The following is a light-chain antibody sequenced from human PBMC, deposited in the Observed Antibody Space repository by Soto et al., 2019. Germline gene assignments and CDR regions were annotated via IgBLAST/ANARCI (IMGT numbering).Light chain of an antibody. CDR2: RNN. CDR3: AAWDDSLSFVV. Sequence: QSVLTQPPSASGTPGQRVTISCSGSSSNIGSNYVYWYQQLPGTAPKLLIYRNNQRHSGVPDRFSGSKSGTSASLAISGLRSEDEADYYCAAWDDSLSFVVFGGGTKLTVL. J-gene: IGLJ2*01. CDR1: SSNIGSNY. V-gene: IGLV1-47*01.